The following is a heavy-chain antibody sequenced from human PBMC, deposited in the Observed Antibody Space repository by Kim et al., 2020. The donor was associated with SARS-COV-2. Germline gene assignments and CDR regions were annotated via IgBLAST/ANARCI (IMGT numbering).Heavy chain of an antibody. Sequence: AAALTGRVTIARDNAKNKLTVQINSLRAEDTAMYYCAGDPDSSGWSKFDYWGQGTLVTVSS. J-gene: IGHJ4*02. CDR3: AGDPDSSGWSKFDY. V-gene: IGHV3-74*01. D-gene: IGHD6-19*01.